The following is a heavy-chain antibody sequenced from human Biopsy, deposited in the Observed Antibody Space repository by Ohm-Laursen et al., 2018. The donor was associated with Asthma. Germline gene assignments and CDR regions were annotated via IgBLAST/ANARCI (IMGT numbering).Heavy chain of an antibody. Sequence: ETLSLTCAASGFAVSRDYMFWVRQAPGKGLEWVSVIYSGGTSHTADSVRGQFTISRDYSKISFFLQMHSLRAEDTAVYYCARGDSSNWSHYYFDYWGQGTLVTVSS. CDR2: IYSGGTS. D-gene: IGHD3-22*01. CDR1: GFAVSRDY. V-gene: IGHV3-53*01. CDR3: ARGDSSNWSHYYFDY. J-gene: IGHJ4*02.